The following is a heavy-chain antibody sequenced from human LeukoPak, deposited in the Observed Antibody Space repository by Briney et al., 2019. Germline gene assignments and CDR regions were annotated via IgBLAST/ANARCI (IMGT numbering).Heavy chain of an antibody. V-gene: IGHV1-46*01. Sequence: ASVKVSCKASGYTFTSYYMHWVRQAPGQGLEWMGIINPSGGSTSYAQKFQGRVTMTRDMSTSTVYMELSSLRSEDTAVYYCASARDYGSESSALDYWGQGTLVTVSS. J-gene: IGHJ4*02. D-gene: IGHD3-10*01. CDR2: INPSGGST. CDR3: ASARDYGSESSALDY. CDR1: GYTFTSYY.